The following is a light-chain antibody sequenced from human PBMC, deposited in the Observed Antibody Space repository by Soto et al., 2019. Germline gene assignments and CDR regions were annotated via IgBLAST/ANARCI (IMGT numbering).Light chain of an antibody. CDR3: QQYGSSAVS. CDR2: GAS. CDR1: QSVSSSN. V-gene: IGKV3-20*01. J-gene: IGKJ2*03. Sequence: EIVLTQSPGTLSLSPGERATLSCRASQSVSSSNLAWYQHKPGQAPRLVMYGASSRATGIPDRFSGSGSETDFTLTISRVEPDDFAIYYCQQYGSSAVSFGHGTKLEIK.